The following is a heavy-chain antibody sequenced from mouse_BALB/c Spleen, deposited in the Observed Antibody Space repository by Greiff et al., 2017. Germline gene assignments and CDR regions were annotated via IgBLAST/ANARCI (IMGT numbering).Heavy chain of an antibody. D-gene: IGHD2-3*01. V-gene: IGHV2-2*02. Sequence: VKLMESGPGLVQPSQSLSITCTVSGFSLTSYGVHWVRQSPGKGLEWLGVIWSGGSTDYNAAFISRLSISKDNSKSQVFFKMNSLQANDTAIYYCARALYDGYYVFDYWGQGTTLTVSA. CDR1: GFSLTSYG. CDR3: ARALYDGYYVFDY. CDR2: IWSGGST. J-gene: IGHJ2*01.